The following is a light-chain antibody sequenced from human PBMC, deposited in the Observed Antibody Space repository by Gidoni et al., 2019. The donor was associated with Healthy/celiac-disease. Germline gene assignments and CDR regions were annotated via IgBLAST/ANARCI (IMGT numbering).Light chain of an antibody. CDR2: WAF. Sequence: DISMTPSLVSLAVSLGERPTINYKSSQSVFYSPNNKNYLAWYQQKPGQPPKLLISWAFTRQSRVPDRFSGGGSRTDFTLTISSLQAEDVAVYYCQQYYSTPYTFGQGTKLEIK. CDR1: QSVFYSPNNKNY. J-gene: IGKJ2*01. CDR3: QQYYSTPYT. V-gene: IGKV4-1*01.